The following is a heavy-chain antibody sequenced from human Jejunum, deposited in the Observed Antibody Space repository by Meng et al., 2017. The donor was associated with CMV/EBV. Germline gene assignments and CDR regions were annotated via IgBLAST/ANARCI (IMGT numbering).Heavy chain of an antibody. J-gene: IGHJ4*02. CDR3: VHRKDYSGNWNGGSADF. V-gene: IGHV2-5*02. CDR1: SLTSSPVG. Sequence: SLTSSPVGGGRLRQPTGKALEWLAFIYWDDDKRYNPSLKNRLTITKDAPKNQVALTVTNMDPADTATYYCVHRKDYSGNWNGGSADFWGQGALVTVSS. D-gene: IGHD1-1*01. CDR2: IYWDDDK.